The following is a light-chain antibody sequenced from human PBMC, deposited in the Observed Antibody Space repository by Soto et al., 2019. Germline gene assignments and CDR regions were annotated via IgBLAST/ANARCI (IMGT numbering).Light chain of an antibody. CDR3: QKYSSVPV. CDR2: AAS. V-gene: IGKV1-27*01. J-gene: IGKJ3*01. CDR1: QGIRNY. Sequence: DIQMTQSPTSLSASVGDRVTITCRASQGIRNYVAWYQQIPGKAPKLLIYAASTLQSGVPSRFSGSGSGTDFTLTFNGLQSEDVATYSCQKYSSVPVFGPGTKVEIK.